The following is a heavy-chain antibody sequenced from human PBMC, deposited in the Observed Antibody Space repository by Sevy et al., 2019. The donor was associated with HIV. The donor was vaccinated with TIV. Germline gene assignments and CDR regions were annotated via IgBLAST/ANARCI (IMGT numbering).Heavy chain of an antibody. J-gene: IGHJ4*02. D-gene: IGHD3-10*01. CDR1: GYYFTGYY. CDR3: AGSVYGSGTYLNDY. V-gene: IGHV1-2*02. CDR2: INPNGGGT. Sequence: ASVKVSCKASGYYFTGYYVHWVRQAPGQGLEWMGWINPNGGGTNIGQKFHGRVTMSRDTSITTAYMELIRLRSNDTGVYYCAGSVYGSGTYLNDYWGQGTLVTVSS.